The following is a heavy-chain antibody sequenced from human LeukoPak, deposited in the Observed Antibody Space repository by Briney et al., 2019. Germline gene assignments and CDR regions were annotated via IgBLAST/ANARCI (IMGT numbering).Heavy chain of an antibody. CDR3: ARDCAVLMAPANWFDP. CDR2: MNPNSGNT. CDR1: GYTFTSYD. D-gene: IGHD2-8*01. Sequence: ASVKVSCKASGYTFTSYDINWVRQATGQGLEWMGWMNPNSGNTGYAQKFQGRVTMTRDMSTSTVYMELSSLRSEDTAVYYCARDCAVLMAPANWFDPWGQGTLVTVSS. J-gene: IGHJ5*02. V-gene: IGHV1-8*01.